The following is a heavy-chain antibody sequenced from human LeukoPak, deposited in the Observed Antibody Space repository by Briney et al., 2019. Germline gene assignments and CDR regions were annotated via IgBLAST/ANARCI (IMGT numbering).Heavy chain of an antibody. CDR2: INHSGST. D-gene: IGHD5-12*01. Sequence: PSETLSLTCTVSGGSISSSSYYWGWIRQPPGKGLEWIGEINHSGSTNYNPSLKSRVTISVDTSKNQFSLKLSSVTAADTAVYYCATQKYHSGYRHWGQGTLVTVSS. J-gene: IGHJ4*02. CDR1: GGSISSSSYY. V-gene: IGHV4-39*07. CDR3: ATQKYHSGYRH.